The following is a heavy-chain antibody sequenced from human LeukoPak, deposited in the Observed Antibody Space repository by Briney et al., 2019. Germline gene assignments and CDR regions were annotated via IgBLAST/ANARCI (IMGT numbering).Heavy chain of an antibody. D-gene: IGHD5-12*01. CDR1: GFTFSRYW. V-gene: IGHV3-7*01. J-gene: IGHJ4*02. CDR2: IKQDGSEK. Sequence: GGSLRLSCAASGFTFSRYWMSWVRQAPGKGLEWVANIKQDGSEKNYVDSVKGRFTISRDNAKNSLYLQMNSLRAEDAGVYYCARVPGTWWLHDYWGQGTLVTVSS. CDR3: ARVPGTWWLHDY.